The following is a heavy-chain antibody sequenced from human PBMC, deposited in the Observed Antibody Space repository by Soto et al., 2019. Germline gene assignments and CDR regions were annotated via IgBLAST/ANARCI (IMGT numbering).Heavy chain of an antibody. J-gene: IGHJ4*02. V-gene: IGHV4-30-4*01. CDR2: IYYSGST. Sequence: QVQLQESGPGLVKPSQTLSLTCTVSGGSISSGDYYWSWIRQPPGKGLEWIGYIYYSGSTYYNPSLKSQVTISVDPSKNQSSLKLSSVTAADAAVYYCARGITPGADWGGDYFDYWGQGTLVTVSS. D-gene: IGHD3-16*01. CDR3: ARGITPGADWGGDYFDY. CDR1: GGSISSGDYY.